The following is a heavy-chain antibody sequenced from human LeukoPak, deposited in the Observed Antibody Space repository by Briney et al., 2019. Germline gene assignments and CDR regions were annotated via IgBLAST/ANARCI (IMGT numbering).Heavy chain of an antibody. CDR2: IWYDGSNK. D-gene: IGHD3-10*01. V-gene: IGHV3-33*01. J-gene: IGHJ4*02. Sequence: GGSLRLSCAASGFTFSSYGMHWVRQAPGKGLEWVAVIWYDGSNKYYADSVKGRFTISRDNSKNTLYLQMNSLRAEDTAVYYCARDHVVRGVIIKPLDCWGQGALVTVSS. CDR3: ARDHVVRGVIIKPLDC. CDR1: GFTFSSYG.